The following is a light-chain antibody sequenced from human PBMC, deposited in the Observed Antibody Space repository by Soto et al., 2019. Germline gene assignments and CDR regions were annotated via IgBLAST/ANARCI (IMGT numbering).Light chain of an antibody. CDR3: QQYTDSLTWT. J-gene: IGKJ1*01. Sequence: EIVLTQSPGTLSLSPGERATLSCRASQSVTSNFLAWYQQKHGQAPRLLIYGASVRATGIPDRFSGSGSGTDFTLTISRLEPEDFAVYYCQQYTDSLTWTFGQGTKVDIK. CDR1: QSVTSNF. V-gene: IGKV3-20*01. CDR2: GAS.